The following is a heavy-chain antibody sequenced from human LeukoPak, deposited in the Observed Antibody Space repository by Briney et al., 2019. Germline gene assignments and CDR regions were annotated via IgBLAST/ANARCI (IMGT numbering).Heavy chain of an antibody. V-gene: IGHV1-2*06. CDR2: ISPNSGGT. CDR3: ASSRGSSVYYGMDV. Sequence: ASVKVSCKASGYTFTGYYMHWVRQAPGQGLEWMGRISPNSGGTNYAQKFQGRVTMTRDTSISTAYMELSRLRSDDTAVYYCASSRGSSVYYGMDVWGQGTTVTVSS. D-gene: IGHD6-13*01. J-gene: IGHJ6*02. CDR1: GYTFTGYY.